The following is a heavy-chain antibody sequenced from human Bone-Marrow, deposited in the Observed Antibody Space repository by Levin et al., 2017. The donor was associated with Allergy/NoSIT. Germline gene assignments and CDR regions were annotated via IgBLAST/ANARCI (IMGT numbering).Heavy chain of an antibody. D-gene: IGHD2-21*02. V-gene: IGHV1-2*02. CDR3: TRVASCGGDCPNTRFDP. J-gene: IGHJ5*02. Sequence: ASVKVSCKASGYSFTGYYIHWVRQAPGQGLEWMGWIDPNSGSTNSGQKFQGRVTMTRDTSISTSYMELGRLTSDDTAVYFCTRVASCGGDCPNTRFDPWGQGTLVTVSS. CDR2: IDPNSGST. CDR1: GYSFTGYY.